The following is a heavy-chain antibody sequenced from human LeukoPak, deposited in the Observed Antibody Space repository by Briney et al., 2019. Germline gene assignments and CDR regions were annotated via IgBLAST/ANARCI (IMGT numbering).Heavy chain of an antibody. CDR3: ARRGTGHGMDV. Sequence: GGSLRLSCAASGFTFSNYWIHWVRQAPGKGLVWVSRIDNAGSITTYADSVKGRFTISRDNAKNTLFLQMNSLRAEDTAVYYCARRGTGHGMDVWGQGTTVIVSS. D-gene: IGHD1-1*01. V-gene: IGHV3-74*03. CDR2: IDNAGSIT. J-gene: IGHJ6*02. CDR1: GFTFSNYW.